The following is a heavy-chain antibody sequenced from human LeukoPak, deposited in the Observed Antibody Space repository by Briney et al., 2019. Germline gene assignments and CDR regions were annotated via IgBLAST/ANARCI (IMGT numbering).Heavy chain of an antibody. CDR2: ITGNGANT. CDR1: GFTFSNYG. V-gene: IGHV3-23*01. J-gene: IGHJ5*02. Sequence: PGGSLRLSCAASGFTFSNYGMSWVRQAPGKGLEWVSAITGNGANTFYADSVKGRFTISRDNSKNTVYLQMNSLRAEDTALYYCARDRSGSYPNWFDPWGQGTLVTVSS. D-gene: IGHD3-10*01. CDR3: ARDRSGSYPNWFDP.